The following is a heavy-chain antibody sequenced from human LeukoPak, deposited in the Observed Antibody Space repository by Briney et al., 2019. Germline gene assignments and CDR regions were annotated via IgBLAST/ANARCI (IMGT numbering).Heavy chain of an antibody. Sequence: GGSLRLSCAASGFTFSNYWMHWVRQAPGKGLVWVSRISDDGTNTNYADSVKGRFTVSRDNAKNTLFLQMNSLRTDDTAVYYCCKDIPLTRAWALKYWGQGALVTVSS. CDR1: GFTFSNYW. V-gene: IGHV3-74*01. J-gene: IGHJ4*02. CDR3: CKDIPLTRAWALKY. CDR2: ISDDGTNT. D-gene: IGHD2-15*01.